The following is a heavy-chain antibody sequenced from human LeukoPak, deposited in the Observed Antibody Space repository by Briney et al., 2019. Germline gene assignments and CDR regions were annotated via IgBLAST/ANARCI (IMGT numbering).Heavy chain of an antibody. CDR2: IYYSGST. CDR1: GGSFSGYY. V-gene: IGHV4-34*01. J-gene: IGHJ3*02. Sequence: SETLSLTCAVYGGSFSGYYWGWIRQPPGKGLEWIGSIYYSGSTYYNPSLKSRVTISVDTSKNQFSLKLSSVTAADTAVYFCARGPYSYDSSGAFDIWGQGTMVTVSS. D-gene: IGHD3-22*01. CDR3: ARGPYSYDSSGAFDI.